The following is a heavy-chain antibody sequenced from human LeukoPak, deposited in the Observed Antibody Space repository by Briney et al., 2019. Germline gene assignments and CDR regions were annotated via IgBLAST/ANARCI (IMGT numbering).Heavy chain of an antibody. CDR1: GFPFSSYA. D-gene: IGHD2-15*01. CDR3: VRGYSFGPYGMDV. V-gene: IGHV3-64D*09. Sequence: PGGSLRLSCSASGFPFSSYAMHWVRQAPGKGLEYVSAISDSGGSTYYADSVKGRFTISRDNSKNTLYLQMSSLRAEDTAVYFGVRGYSFGPYGMDVWGQGTTVTVSS. CDR2: ISDSGGST. J-gene: IGHJ6*02.